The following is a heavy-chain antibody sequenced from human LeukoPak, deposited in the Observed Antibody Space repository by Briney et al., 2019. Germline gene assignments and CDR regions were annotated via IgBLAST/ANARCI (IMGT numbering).Heavy chain of an antibody. D-gene: IGHD5-12*01. CDR2: ISGSGGST. V-gene: IGHV3-23*01. CDR3: AKAQIVATRCYFDY. Sequence: GGSLRLSCAASGFTFSSYAMSWVRQAPGKGLEWVSSISGSGGSTYYADSAKGRFTISRDNSKNTLYLQMNSLRAEDTAVYYCAKAQIVATRCYFDYWGQRTLVTVSS. J-gene: IGHJ4*02. CDR1: GFTFSSYA.